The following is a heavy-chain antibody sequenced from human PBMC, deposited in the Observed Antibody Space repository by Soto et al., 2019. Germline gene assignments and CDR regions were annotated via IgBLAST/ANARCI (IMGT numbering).Heavy chain of an antibody. D-gene: IGHD6-13*01. V-gene: IGHV3-7*05. CDR3: ARDVSPGSSSWYFDAFDL. CDR1: RFTFSSYW. CDR2: IKKDESKK. J-gene: IGHJ3*01. Sequence: EERLVESGGGLVQPGGSLRLSCAASRFTFSSYWMTWVRQAPGKGLEWVANIKKDESKKSYLDSVRGRFTISRDNAKNSLYLQMDSLTAEDTALYSCARDVSPGSSSWYFDAFDLWGQGTMVTVSS.